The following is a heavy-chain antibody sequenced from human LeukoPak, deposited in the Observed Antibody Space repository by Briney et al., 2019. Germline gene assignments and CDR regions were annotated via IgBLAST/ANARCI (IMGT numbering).Heavy chain of an antibody. V-gene: IGHV3-30*18. D-gene: IGHD6-19*01. CDR3: ANLFSGNAFDI. CDR2: ISYDGSNK. Sequence: PGGSLRLSCAASGFTFSSYGMHWVRQAPGKGLEWVPVISYDGSNKYYADSVKGRFTISRDNSKNTLYLQMNSLRAEDTAVYYCANLFSGNAFDIWGQGTMVTVSS. CDR1: GFTFSSYG. J-gene: IGHJ3*02.